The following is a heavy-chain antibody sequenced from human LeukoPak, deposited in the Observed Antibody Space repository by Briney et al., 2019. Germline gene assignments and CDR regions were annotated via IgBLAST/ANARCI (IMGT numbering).Heavy chain of an antibody. CDR3: ARSNSTNCYTD. J-gene: IGHJ4*02. V-gene: IGHV3-11*01. CDR1: GFTFSDYY. CDR2: ISSSGSTI. D-gene: IGHD2-2*02. Sequence: GGSLRLSCAASGFTFSDYYLSWIRQAPGKGLEWVSYISSSGSTINYADSVKGRFTISRDNAKNSLYLQMNSLRAEDTAVYYCARSNSTNCYTDWGLGTLVTVSS.